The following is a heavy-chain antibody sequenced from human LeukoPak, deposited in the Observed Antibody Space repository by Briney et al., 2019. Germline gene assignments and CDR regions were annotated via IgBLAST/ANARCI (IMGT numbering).Heavy chain of an antibody. CDR3: AKSSSYSGYKGDFDY. V-gene: IGHV3-9*01. CDR2: INWNSGSI. Sequence: PGRSVRLSCAASGFTFDDYAIHWVRQAPGKGLEWVSGINWNSGSIGYADSVKGRFTISRDNAKNSLYLQMNSLRAEDTALYYCAKSSSYSGYKGDFDYWGQGTLVTVSS. J-gene: IGHJ4*02. D-gene: IGHD5-12*01. CDR1: GFTFDDYA.